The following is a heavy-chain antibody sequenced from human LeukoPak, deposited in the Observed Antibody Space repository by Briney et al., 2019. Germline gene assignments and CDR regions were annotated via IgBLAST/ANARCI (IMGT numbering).Heavy chain of an antibody. Sequence: GGSLRLSCAASGFTFSSYAMSWVRQAPGKGLEWVSAISGSGGSTYYADSVKGRFTISRDNSKNTLYLQMNSLRAEDTAVYYCARALHSSSWLYYFDYWGQGTLVTVSS. CDR1: GFTFSSYA. CDR2: ISGSGGST. J-gene: IGHJ4*02. V-gene: IGHV3-23*01. CDR3: ARALHSSSWLYYFDY. D-gene: IGHD6-13*01.